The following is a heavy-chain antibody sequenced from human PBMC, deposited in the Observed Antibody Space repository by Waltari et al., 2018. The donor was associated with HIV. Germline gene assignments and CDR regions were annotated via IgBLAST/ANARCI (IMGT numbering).Heavy chain of an antibody. D-gene: IGHD3-3*01. CDR1: EFKFDDFA. V-gene: IGHV3-9*01. J-gene: IGHJ6*02. CDR2: ITWNSERI. CDR3: ARGRSISIFGGGGMDV. Sequence: EVQLVESGGGLVKPGRSLRLSCAAAEFKFDDFAINWVRQAPGKGVGWVEGITWNSERIGYGDSVKGRFTISRDNAKNSVYLQMNSLRIEDTALYYCARGRSISIFGGGGMDVWGQGTTVTVSS.